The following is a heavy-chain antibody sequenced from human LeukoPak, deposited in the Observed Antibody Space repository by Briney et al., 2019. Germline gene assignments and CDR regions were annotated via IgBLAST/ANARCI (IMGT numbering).Heavy chain of an antibody. CDR3: ARFGDSSGYYYDPLDY. J-gene: IGHJ4*02. D-gene: IGHD3-22*01. CDR2: ISAYNGNT. V-gene: IGHV1-18*01. Sequence: ASVKVSCKASGYTFTSYGISWLRQAPGQGLEWMGWISAYNGNTNYAQKLQGRVTMTTDTSTSTAYMEPRSLRSDDTAVYYCARFGDSSGYYYDPLDYWGQGTLVTVSS. CDR1: GYTFTSYG.